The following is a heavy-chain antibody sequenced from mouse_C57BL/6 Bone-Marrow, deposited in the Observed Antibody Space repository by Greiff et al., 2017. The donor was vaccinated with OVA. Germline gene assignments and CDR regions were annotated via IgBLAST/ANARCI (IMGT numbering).Heavy chain of an antibody. D-gene: IGHD2-2*01. J-gene: IGHJ2*01. V-gene: IGHV1-19*01. CDR1: GYTFTDYY. Sequence: VQLQQPGPVLVKPGASVKMSCKASGYTFTDYYMNWVKQSHGKSLEWIGVINPYNGGTSYNQKFKGKATLTVDKSSSTAYMELNSLTSEDSAVYYCARRPMVTTDYFDYWGQGTTLTVSS. CDR3: ARRPMVTTDYFDY. CDR2: INPYNGGT.